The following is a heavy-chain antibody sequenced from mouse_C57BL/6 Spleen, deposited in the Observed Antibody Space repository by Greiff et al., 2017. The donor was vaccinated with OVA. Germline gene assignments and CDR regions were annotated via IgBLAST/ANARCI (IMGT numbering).Heavy chain of an antibody. V-gene: IGHV1-64*01. CDR3: ARSGWLLRGDYFDY. J-gene: IGHJ2*01. D-gene: IGHD2-3*01. CDR1: GYTFTSYW. Sequence: VQLQQPGAELVKPGASVKLSCKASGYTFTSYWMHWVKQRPGQGLEWIGMIHPNSGSTNYNEKFKSKATLTVDKSSSTAYMQLSSLTSEDSAVYYCARSGWLLRGDYFDYWGQGTTLTVSS. CDR2: IHPNSGST.